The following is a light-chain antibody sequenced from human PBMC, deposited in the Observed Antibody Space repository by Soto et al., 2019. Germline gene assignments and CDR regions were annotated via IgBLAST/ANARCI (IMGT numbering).Light chain of an antibody. Sequence: QSALTQPASVSGSPGQSITISCTGTSSDVGSYNYVSWYQQHPGKAPKLMIYEVSNRPSGVSKSFSGSKSGNTASLTSSGLQAEDEADYYCSSYTSSSTPYVFGTGTKLTVL. CDR2: EVS. J-gene: IGLJ1*01. CDR1: SSDVGSYNY. V-gene: IGLV2-14*01. CDR3: SSYTSSSTPYV.